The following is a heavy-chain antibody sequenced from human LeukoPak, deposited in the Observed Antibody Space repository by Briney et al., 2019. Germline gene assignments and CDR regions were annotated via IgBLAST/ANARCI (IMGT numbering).Heavy chain of an antibody. Sequence: GGSLRLSCAASGFTFSSYAMHWVRQAPGKGLEWVAVISYDGSNKYYADSVKGRFTISRDNSKNTLYLQMNSLRAEDTAVYYCARDLGGSPVLMVDAFDIWGQGTMVTVSS. CDR3: ARDLGGSPVLMVDAFDI. J-gene: IGHJ3*02. CDR2: ISYDGSNK. CDR1: GFTFSSYA. D-gene: IGHD2-15*01. V-gene: IGHV3-30-3*01.